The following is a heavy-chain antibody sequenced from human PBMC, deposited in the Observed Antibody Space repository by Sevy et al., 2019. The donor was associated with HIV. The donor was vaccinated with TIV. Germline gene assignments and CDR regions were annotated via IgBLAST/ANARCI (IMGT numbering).Heavy chain of an antibody. Sequence: SETLSLTCTVSCGSISSYYWSWIRQPPGKGLEWIGYIYYSGSTNYNPSLKSRVTISVDTSKNQFSLKLSSVTAADTAVYYCARDRGRDYYYYGMDVWGHGTTVTVSS. CDR2: IYYSGST. CDR1: CGSISSYY. V-gene: IGHV4-59*01. J-gene: IGHJ6*02. CDR3: ARDRGRDYYYYGMDV. D-gene: IGHD3-10*01.